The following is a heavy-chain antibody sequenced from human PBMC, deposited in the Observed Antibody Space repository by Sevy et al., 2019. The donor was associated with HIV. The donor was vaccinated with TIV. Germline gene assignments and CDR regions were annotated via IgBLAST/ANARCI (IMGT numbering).Heavy chain of an antibody. J-gene: IGHJ6*03. Sequence: SETLSLTCTVSGGSISSYYWSWIRQPPGKGLEWIGYIYYSGSTNYNPSLKSRVTISVDTSKNQFSLKLCSVTAADTAAYYSARETRPAAGLIDYYYYYHMDVWGKGTTVTVSS. CDR3: ARETRPAAGLIDYYYYYHMDV. CDR1: GGSISSYY. CDR2: IYYSGST. V-gene: IGHV4-59*01. D-gene: IGHD6-13*01.